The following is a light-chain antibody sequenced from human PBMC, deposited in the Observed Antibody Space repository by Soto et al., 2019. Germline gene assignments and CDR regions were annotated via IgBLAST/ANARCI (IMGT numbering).Light chain of an antibody. CDR3: QQYGSSPYT. V-gene: IGKV3-20*01. CDR2: GAS. J-gene: IGKJ2*01. Sequence: EIVLTQSPGTLSLSPGERATLSCRASQNVSSSYLAWYQQKPGQAPRPLIYGASSRATGIPDRFSGSGSGTDFTLTISRLEPEDFAVYYCQQYGSSPYTFGQGTKLEIK. CDR1: QNVSSSY.